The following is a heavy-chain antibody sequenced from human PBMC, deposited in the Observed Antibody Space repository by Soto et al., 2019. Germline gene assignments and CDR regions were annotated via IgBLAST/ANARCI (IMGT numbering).Heavy chain of an antibody. CDR3: AKDPGGGYYDSSGEKAPY. CDR2: ISGSGGST. Sequence: GGSLRLSCAASGFTFSSYAMSWVRQAPGKGLEWVSAISGSGGSTYYADSVKGRFTISRDNSKNTLYLQMNSLRAEDTAVYYCAKDPGGGYYDSSGEKAPYWGQGTLVTVSS. D-gene: IGHD3-22*01. CDR1: GFTFSSYA. V-gene: IGHV3-23*01. J-gene: IGHJ4*02.